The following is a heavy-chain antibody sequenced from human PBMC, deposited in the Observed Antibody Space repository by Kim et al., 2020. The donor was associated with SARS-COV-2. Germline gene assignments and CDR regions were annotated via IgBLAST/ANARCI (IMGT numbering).Heavy chain of an antibody. V-gene: IGHV3-23*01. D-gene: IGHD3-3*01. J-gene: IGHJ6*02. CDR1: GFTFSSYA. Sequence: GGSLRLSCAASGFTFSSYAMSWVRQAPGKGLEWVSAISGSGGSTYYADSVKGRFTISRDNSKNTLYLHMNSLRAGDTAVYYCANLGYITIFGVVIIDGMDVWGQGTPVTVSS. CDR2: ISGSGGST. CDR3: ANLGYITIFGVVIIDGMDV.